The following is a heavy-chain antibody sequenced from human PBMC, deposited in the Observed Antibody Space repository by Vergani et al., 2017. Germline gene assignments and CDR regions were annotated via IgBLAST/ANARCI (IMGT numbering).Heavy chain of an antibody. J-gene: IGHJ4*02. CDR3: ATQVVPVASNGGFYY. V-gene: IGHV5-51*03. CDR1: GYSFSNYW. CDR2: IDPADSET. Sequence: EVQLVQSGAEVKKPGDSLKISCKGSGYSFSNYWIGWVRQMPGKGLEWMGIIDPADSETRYSPSFQGQVTISVDKSINTAYLQWSSLKASDTAMYYCATQVVPVASNGGFYYWGQGTLVTVSS. D-gene: IGHD2-8*01.